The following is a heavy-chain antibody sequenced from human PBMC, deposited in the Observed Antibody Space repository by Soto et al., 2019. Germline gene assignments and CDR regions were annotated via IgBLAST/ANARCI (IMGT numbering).Heavy chain of an antibody. Sequence: QVQLVQSGAEVKKPGASVKVSCKASGYTFTSYDINWVRQATGQGLEWMGWMNPNSGNTGYAQKFQGRVTMTRNTSMSTAYMEPSSLRSEDTAVYYCASGGHPYGDYSYYYYGMDVGGQGTTVTVSS. CDR1: GYTFTSYD. V-gene: IGHV1-8*01. J-gene: IGHJ6*02. CDR3: ASGGHPYGDYSYYYYGMDV. D-gene: IGHD4-17*01. CDR2: MNPNSGNT.